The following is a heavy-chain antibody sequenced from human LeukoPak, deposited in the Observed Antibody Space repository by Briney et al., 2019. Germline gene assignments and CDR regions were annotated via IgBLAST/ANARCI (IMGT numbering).Heavy chain of an antibody. CDR2: IIPIFGTA. J-gene: IGHJ4*02. D-gene: IGHD1-1*01. Sequence: ASVKVSCKASGGTFSSYAISWVRQAPGQGLEWMGRIIPIFGTANYAQKFQGRVTITTDESTSTAYMELSSLRSEDTAVYYCARVVERGCFDYWGQGTLVTVSS. CDR1: GGTFSSYA. CDR3: ARVVERGCFDY. V-gene: IGHV1-69*05.